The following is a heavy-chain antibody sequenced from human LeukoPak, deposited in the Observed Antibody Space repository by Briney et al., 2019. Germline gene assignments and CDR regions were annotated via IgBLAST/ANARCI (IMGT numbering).Heavy chain of an antibody. J-gene: IGHJ5*02. Sequence: SETLSLTCTVSGGSISSGGYYWSWIRQPPGKGLEWIGYIYHSGSTYYNPSLKSRVTISVDRSKNQFSLKLSSVTAADTAVYYCARNLMYCSSTSCYTDNWFDPWGQGTLVTVSS. CDR2: IYHSGST. CDR1: GGSISSGGYY. CDR3: ARNLMYCSSTSCYTDNWFDP. D-gene: IGHD2-2*02. V-gene: IGHV4-30-2*01.